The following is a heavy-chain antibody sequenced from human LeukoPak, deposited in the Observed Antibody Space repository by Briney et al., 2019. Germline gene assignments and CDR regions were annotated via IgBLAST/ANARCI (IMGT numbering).Heavy chain of an antibody. CDR2: INHSGST. Sequence: PSETLSLTCAVYGGSFSGYYWSWIRQPPGKGLEWIGEINHSGSTNYNPSLKSRVTISVDTSKNQFSLKLSSVTAADTAVYYCARGPKQWLVSRWFDPWGQGTLVTVSS. D-gene: IGHD6-19*01. CDR3: ARGPKQWLVSRWFDP. J-gene: IGHJ5*02. V-gene: IGHV4-34*01. CDR1: GGSFSGYY.